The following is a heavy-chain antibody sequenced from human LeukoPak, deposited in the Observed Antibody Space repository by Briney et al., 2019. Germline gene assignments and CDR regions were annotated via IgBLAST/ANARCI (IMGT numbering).Heavy chain of an antibody. J-gene: IGHJ4*02. Sequence: PGGSLRLSCAASGFTFSSYAMSWVRQAPGNGLEWVSAISGSGGSTYYADSVKGRFTISRDNSKNTLYLQMNSLRAEDTAVYYCARGSTGYSYGPDDYWGQGTLVTVSS. CDR1: GFTFSSYA. D-gene: IGHD5-18*01. CDR2: ISGSGGST. V-gene: IGHV3-23*01. CDR3: ARGSTGYSYGPDDY.